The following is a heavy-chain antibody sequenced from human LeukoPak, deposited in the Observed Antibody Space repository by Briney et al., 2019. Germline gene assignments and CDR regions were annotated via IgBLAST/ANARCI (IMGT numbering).Heavy chain of an antibody. CDR1: GFTVSSNY. J-gene: IGHJ1*01. V-gene: IGHV3-66*01. Sequence: GGSLRLSCAASGFTVSSNYMSWVRQAPGKGLEWVSVIYSGGSTYYADSVKGRFTISRDNSKNTLYLQMNSLRAEDAAVYYCARVGLTGDFQHWGQGTLVTVSS. D-gene: IGHD3/OR15-3a*01. CDR2: IYSGGST. CDR3: ARVGLTGDFQH.